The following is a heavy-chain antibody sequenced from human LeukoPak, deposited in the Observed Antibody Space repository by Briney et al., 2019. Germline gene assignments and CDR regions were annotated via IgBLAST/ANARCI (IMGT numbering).Heavy chain of an antibody. V-gene: IGHV3-74*01. CDR2: INTDGSSA. Sequence: GGSLRLSCAASGFTLSDHWMHWVRQPPGKGLAWVSLINTDGSSATYADSVKGRFTISRDNSKNTLYLQINSLRAEDTAVYYCAKDVRTKRPPPEGFDYWGQGTLVTVSS. CDR3: AKDVRTKRPPPEGFDY. CDR1: GFTLSDHW. J-gene: IGHJ4*02. D-gene: IGHD1-14*01.